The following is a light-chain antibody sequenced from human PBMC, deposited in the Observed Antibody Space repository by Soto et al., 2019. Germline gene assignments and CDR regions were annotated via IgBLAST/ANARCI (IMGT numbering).Light chain of an antibody. CDR2: DVS. V-gene: IGKV3-11*01. CDR1: QNIINY. Sequence: IVLPQTPATLSLSPGTRATLSCRASQNIINYLIWYQQKPGQAPRLLIYDVSNRATGIPARFSGSGSGTDFTLTISRLEPEDFAVYYCQQYGSSPPWTFGQGTKVDIK. J-gene: IGKJ1*01. CDR3: QQYGSSPPWT.